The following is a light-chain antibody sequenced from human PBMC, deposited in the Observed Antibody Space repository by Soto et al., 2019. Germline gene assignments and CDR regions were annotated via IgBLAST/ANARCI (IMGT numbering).Light chain of an antibody. CDR3: QQANSFPIT. CDR1: QGISSY. J-gene: IGKJ5*01. V-gene: IGKV1-9*01. Sequence: IQLTPSPSSLSASVVDRVTITCRASQGISSYLAWYQQKPGKAPKLLIYAASSLQSGVPSRFSGSGSGTDFTLTISSLQPEDFATYYCQQANSFPITFGQGTRLEIK. CDR2: AAS.